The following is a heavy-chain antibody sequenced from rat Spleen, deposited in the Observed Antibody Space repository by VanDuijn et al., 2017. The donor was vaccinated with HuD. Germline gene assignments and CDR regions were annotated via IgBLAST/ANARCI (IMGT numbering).Heavy chain of an antibody. V-gene: IGHV5-22*01. CDR2: ISYEGSST. D-gene: IGHD1-12*02. CDR3: ARHRGMMVVITPFDY. CDR1: GFTFSSFP. Sequence: EVQLVESGGGLVQPGRSLKLSCAASGFTFSSFPMAWVRQAPTKGLEWVASISYEGSSTYYGDSVKGRFTISRDNAKSTLYLQMNSLRSEDTATYYCARHRGMMVVITPFDYWGQGVMVTVSS. J-gene: IGHJ2*01.